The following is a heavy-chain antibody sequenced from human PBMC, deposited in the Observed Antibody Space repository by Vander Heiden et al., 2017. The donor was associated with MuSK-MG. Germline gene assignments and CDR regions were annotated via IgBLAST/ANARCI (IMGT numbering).Heavy chain of an antibody. CDR3: ARDRSGSDYFRYYYYYGMDV. CDR1: GGSISSGGYY. V-gene: IGHV4-31*03. D-gene: IGHD4-17*01. Sequence: QVQLQESGPGLVKPSQTLSLTCTVSGGSISSGGYYWSWIRQHPGKGLEWIGYIYYRGSTYYNPSLKSRVTISVDTSKNQFSLKLSSVTAADTAVYYCARDRSGSDYFRYYYYYGMDVWGQGTTVTVSS. CDR2: IYYRGST. J-gene: IGHJ6*02.